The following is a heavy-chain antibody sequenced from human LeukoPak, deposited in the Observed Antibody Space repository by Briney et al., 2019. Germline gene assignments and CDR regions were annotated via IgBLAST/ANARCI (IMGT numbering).Heavy chain of an antibody. D-gene: IGHD3-22*01. J-gene: IGHJ4*02. CDR3: ATDYYDSSGYYYPIDY. Sequence: GGSLRLSCAASGFTFSSYGMHWVRQAPGKGLEWVAVVSYDGSNKYYADSVKGRFTISRDNSKNTLYLQMNSLRAEDTAVYYCATDYYDSSGYYYPIDYWGQGTLVTVSS. V-gene: IGHV3-30*03. CDR1: GFTFSSYG. CDR2: VSYDGSNK.